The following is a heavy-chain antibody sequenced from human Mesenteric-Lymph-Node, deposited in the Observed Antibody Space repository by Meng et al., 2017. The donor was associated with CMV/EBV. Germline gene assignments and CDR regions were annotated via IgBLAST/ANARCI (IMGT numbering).Heavy chain of an antibody. Sequence: KASGYTFTDYAVTWVRQAPGQGPEWMGWISTYSGNPTYAQGFTGRCVFSLDTSVSTAYLQISSLKAEDTAIYYCARATMIRGIRIEYWGQGTLVTVSS. CDR3: ARATMIRGIRIEY. CDR2: ISTYSGNP. J-gene: IGHJ4*02. CDR1: GYTFTDYA. V-gene: IGHV7-4-1*02. D-gene: IGHD3-10*01.